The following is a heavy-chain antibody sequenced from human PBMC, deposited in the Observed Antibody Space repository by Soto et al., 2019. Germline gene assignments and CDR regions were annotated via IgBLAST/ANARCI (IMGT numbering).Heavy chain of an antibody. J-gene: IGHJ5*02. Sequence: ESGGGVVQPGRSLRLSCAASGFAFSSYTMHWVRQAPGKGLEWVATMSYDGSNEYYADSVKGRFIISRDNSENTLHLQMNSLRVEDTAVYYCARHPLTYSSSWYWFDPWGQGTLVTVSS. D-gene: IGHD6-13*01. CDR2: MSYDGSNE. V-gene: IGHV3-30-3*01. CDR1: GFAFSSYT. CDR3: ARHPLTYSSSWYWFDP.